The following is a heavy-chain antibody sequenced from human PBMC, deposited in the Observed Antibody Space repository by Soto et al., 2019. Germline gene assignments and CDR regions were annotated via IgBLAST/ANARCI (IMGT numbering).Heavy chain of an antibody. D-gene: IGHD3-3*01. CDR2: INPNSGGT. V-gene: IGHV1-2*02. CDR3: ARATFVRFLDWCISCMDG. Sequence: GASVKVSCKASGSTFTGCYMHWVRQAPGHGLEWMGWINPNSGGTNYAQKGQCRVTMTRATSISTAYMEWSRLRYDDTAVYSCARATFVRFLDWCISCMDGWGQGTTGTVSS. J-gene: IGHJ6*02. CDR1: GSTFTGCY.